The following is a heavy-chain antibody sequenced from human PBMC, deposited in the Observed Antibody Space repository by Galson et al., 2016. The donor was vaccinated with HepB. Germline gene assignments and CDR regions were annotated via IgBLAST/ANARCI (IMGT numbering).Heavy chain of an antibody. CDR1: GYSFSGYY. V-gene: IGHV1-2*07. D-gene: IGHD3-10*01. CDR3: TRANFGVIYGMDV. J-gene: IGHJ6*02. CDR2: INPNSGGP. Sequence: SVKVSCKASGYSFSGYYIHWVRLAPGQGLEWMGWINPNSGGPYYTDKFQGRVTMTRDTSINTAYMVLFSLTSDDAAMYYCTRANFGVIYGMDVWGQETLVLVSS.